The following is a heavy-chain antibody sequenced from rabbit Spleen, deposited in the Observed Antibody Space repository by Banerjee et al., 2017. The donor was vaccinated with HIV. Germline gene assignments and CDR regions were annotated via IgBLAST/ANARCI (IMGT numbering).Heavy chain of an antibody. CDR2: INTATGKA. J-gene: IGHJ4*01. CDR3: ARDGPNNSAYYVDYLTL. V-gene: IGHV1S45*01. CDR1: GFSFSDRDV. Sequence: QEQLEESGGGLVKPEGSLTLTCKASGFSFSDRDVMCWVRQAPGKGLEWIACINTATGKAVYASWAKGRFTISKTSSTTVTLQMTSLTVADTATYFCARDGPNNSAYYVDYLTLWGPGTLVTVS. D-gene: IGHD1-1*01.